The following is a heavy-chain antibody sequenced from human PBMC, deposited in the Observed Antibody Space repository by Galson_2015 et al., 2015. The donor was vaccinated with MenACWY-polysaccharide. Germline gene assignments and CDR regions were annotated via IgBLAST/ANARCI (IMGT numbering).Heavy chain of an antibody. CDR2: INTNTGNP. V-gene: IGHV7-4-1*02. CDR1: GYTFTSYA. J-gene: IGHJ4*02. Sequence: QSGAEVKKPGESLNISCKASGYTFTSYAMNWVRQAPGQGPEWMGWINTNTGNPTYAQGFTGRVVFSLDTSVSTAYLQISSLKAEGTAVYCCARDPKRKVTTVPTGRFDYWGQGTLVTVSS. D-gene: IGHD4-17*01. CDR3: ARDPKRKVTTVPTGRFDY.